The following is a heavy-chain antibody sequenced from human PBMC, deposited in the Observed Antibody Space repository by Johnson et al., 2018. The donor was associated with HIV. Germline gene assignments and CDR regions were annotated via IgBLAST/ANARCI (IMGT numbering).Heavy chain of an antibody. Sequence: QVQLVESGGGLVKPGGSLRLSCAASGFTFSSYAMHWVRQAPGKGLVWVAVISFDGSKKYYNDSVKGRFTISRDNSNNTLYLEMNSLRTEDTAVYYCARAMGATLFLGAFDIWGQGTKVTVSS. CDR2: ISFDGSKK. V-gene: IGHV3-30-3*01. D-gene: IGHD1-26*01. J-gene: IGHJ3*02. CDR3: ARAMGATLFLGAFDI. CDR1: GFTFSSYA.